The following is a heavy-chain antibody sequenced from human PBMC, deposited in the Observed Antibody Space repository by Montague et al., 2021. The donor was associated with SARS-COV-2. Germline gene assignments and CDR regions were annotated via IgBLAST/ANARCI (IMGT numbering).Heavy chain of an antibody. CDR1: GGFITNYY. D-gene: IGHD1-26*01. Sequence: SETLSLTCTVSGGFITNYYWTWIRQPPGRGLEWIGYIYYSATTNYNPSLKSRVTMSIDTSKNQFSLSLTSVTAADSAVYYCARLRRGTYYVSLDPWGQGTLVSVSS. CDR2: IYYSATT. V-gene: IGHV4-59*12. J-gene: IGHJ5*02. CDR3: ARLRRGTYYVSLDP.